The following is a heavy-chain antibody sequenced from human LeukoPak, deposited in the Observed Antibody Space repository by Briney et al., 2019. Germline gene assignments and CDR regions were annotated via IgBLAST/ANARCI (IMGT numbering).Heavy chain of an antibody. CDR2: IRYDGSNK. CDR3: AKGRRGYSYVFDY. Sequence: GGSLRLSCAASGFTFSSYGMHWVRQAPGKGLEWVAFIRYDGSNKYYADSVKGRFTISRDNSKNTLYLQMNSLRAEDTAVYYRAKGRRGYSYVFDYWGQGTLVTVSS. D-gene: IGHD5-18*01. CDR1: GFTFSSYG. V-gene: IGHV3-30*02. J-gene: IGHJ4*02.